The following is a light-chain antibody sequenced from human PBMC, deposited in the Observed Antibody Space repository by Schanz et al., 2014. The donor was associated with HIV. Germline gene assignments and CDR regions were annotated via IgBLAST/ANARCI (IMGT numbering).Light chain of an antibody. CDR1: QSISNY. CDR3: QQVNTYPFT. Sequence: DIQMTQFPSTLSASVGDRVTITCRASQSISNYLNWYQQKPGKAPNLLIYAASTLQSGVPSRFSGSGSGTDFTLTVTNLQPEDFATYFCQQVNTYPFTFGPGTKVDV. CDR2: AAS. J-gene: IGKJ3*01. V-gene: IGKV1-39*01.